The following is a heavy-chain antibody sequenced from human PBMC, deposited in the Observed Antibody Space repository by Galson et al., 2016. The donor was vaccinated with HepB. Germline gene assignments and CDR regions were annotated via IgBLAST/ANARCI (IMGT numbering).Heavy chain of an antibody. V-gene: IGHV5-51*01. D-gene: IGHD2-2*01. J-gene: IGHJ3*02. CDR3: ARGRCSSTSCDLLNTFDI. CDR1: GNSLTSHW. CDR2: IYLGDSDT. Sequence: QSGAEVKKPGESLKISCKGFGNSLTSHWIGWVRQMPGKGLEWMGSIYLGDSDTRYSPSFQGQVTISADKSISTAYLQWSRLKASDTAMYYCARGRCSSTSCDLLNTFDIWGQGTLVTVSS.